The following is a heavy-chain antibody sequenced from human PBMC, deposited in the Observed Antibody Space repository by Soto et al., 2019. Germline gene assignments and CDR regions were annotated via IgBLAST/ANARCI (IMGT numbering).Heavy chain of an antibody. CDR2: FYYSGST. CDR3: AKGGYTFAYE. CDR1: GCTISSGDYY. Sequence: SETLSLTCTVSGCTISSGDYYWSWIRQHPGKGLEWIGHFYYSGSTYYNPSLKSRVTISADTSKNQFSLKLSSVTAADTAVYYCAKGGYTFAYEWGQGALVTVSS. J-gene: IGHJ4*02. D-gene: IGHD5-18*01. V-gene: IGHV4-31*03.